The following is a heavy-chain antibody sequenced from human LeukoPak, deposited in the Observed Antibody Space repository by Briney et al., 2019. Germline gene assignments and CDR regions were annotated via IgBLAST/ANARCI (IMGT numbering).Heavy chain of an antibody. Sequence: GGTLRLTCAASGFTFDDYAMHWVRQAPGKGLEGVSGISWNSGSIGYADSVKGRFTISRDNAKNSLYLQMNSLRAEDTALYYCAKDIATGNRLYYFDYWGQGTLVTVSS. V-gene: IGHV3-9*01. CDR1: GFTFDDYA. CDR3: AKDIATGNRLYYFDY. CDR2: ISWNSGSI. J-gene: IGHJ4*02. D-gene: IGHD1-14*01.